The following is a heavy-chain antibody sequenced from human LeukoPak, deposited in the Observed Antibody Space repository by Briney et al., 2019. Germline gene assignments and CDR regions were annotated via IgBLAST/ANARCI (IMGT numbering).Heavy chain of an antibody. J-gene: IGHJ4*02. CDR1: GGSISSGTYY. D-gene: IGHD5-12*01. CDR2: IYTNGST. CDR3: ARAGGYVLYFDY. V-gene: IGHV4-61*02. Sequence: SETLSLTCTVSGGSISSGTYYWSWIRRPAGKGLEWIGRIYTNGSTNYNPSLKSRVTISVDMSKNQFSLKLSSVTAADTAVYYCARAGGYVLYFDYWGQGTLVTVSS.